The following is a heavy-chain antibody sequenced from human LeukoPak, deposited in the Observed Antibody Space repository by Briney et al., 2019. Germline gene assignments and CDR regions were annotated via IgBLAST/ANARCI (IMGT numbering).Heavy chain of an antibody. CDR2: IYTSGST. Sequence: KASETLTLTCTVSGGSISIGSYSWSWIRQPAGKGLEWIGRIYTSGSTNYNPSLKSRVTISVDTSKNQFSLKLSSVTAADTAVYYCAREATLSYNWKLLYYFDYWGQGTLVTVSS. J-gene: IGHJ4*02. D-gene: IGHD1-20*01. CDR3: AREATLSYNWKLLYYFDY. V-gene: IGHV4-61*02. CDR1: GGSISIGSYS.